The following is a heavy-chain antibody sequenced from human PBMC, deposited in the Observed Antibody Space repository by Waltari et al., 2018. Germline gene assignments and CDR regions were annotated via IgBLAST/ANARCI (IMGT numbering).Heavy chain of an antibody. CDR3: ARIGRSGGSSHDYYYGMDV. J-gene: IGHJ6*02. V-gene: IGHV1-69*01. D-gene: IGHD2-15*01. CDR2: IIPIFGTA. Sequence: WVRQAPGQGPEWMGGIIPIFGTANYAQKFQGRVTITADESTSTAYMELSSLRSEDTAVYYCARIGRSGGSSHDYYYGMDVWGQGTTVTVSS.